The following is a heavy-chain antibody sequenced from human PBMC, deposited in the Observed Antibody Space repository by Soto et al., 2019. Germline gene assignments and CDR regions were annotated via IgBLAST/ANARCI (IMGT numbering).Heavy chain of an antibody. J-gene: IGHJ6*02. CDR1: GFTFTTCN. V-gene: IGHV3-48*01. CDR3: ARVNRPVAGTNYYYFYGMDV. Sequence: EVQLVESGGGLVQPGGSLRLSCAASGFTFTTCNMNWVRQAPGKGLEWVSYISSSGSLIYYADSVRGRFTISRDNAKNSLYLQMNSLRAEDTAVYYCARVNRPVAGTNYYYFYGMDVWGQGTTVTVSS. D-gene: IGHD1-1*01. CDR2: ISSSGSLI.